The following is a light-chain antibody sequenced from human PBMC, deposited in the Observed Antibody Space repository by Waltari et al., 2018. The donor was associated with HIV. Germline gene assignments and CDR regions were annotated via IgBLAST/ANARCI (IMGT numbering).Light chain of an antibody. J-gene: IGLJ1*01. CDR1: GSDFCGYNY. V-gene: IGLV2-14*01. CDR3: SSYTSSSTQV. CDR2: EVT. Sequence: QSALTQPAPVSGSPGQAIPIPCPGTGSDFCGYNYVFGYQHHPGKAPKLMIYEVTNRPSGVSNRFSGSKSGNTASLTISGLQAEDEADYYCSSYTSSSTQVFGTGTKVTVL.